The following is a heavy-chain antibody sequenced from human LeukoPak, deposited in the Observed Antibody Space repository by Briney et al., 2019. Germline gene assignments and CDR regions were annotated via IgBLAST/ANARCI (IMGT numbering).Heavy chain of an antibody. CDR3: AKGLQFYYYYGMDV. CDR1: GFTFKNYA. J-gene: IGHJ6*02. Sequence: GGSLRLSCTASGFTFKNYAMSWVRQAPGKGLEWVSGTTGGGGTINYADSVKGRFTISRDNSKNTLYLQMNSLRAEDTAVYYCAKGLQFYYYYGMDVWGQGTTVTVSS. D-gene: IGHD4-11*01. CDR2: TTGGGGTI. V-gene: IGHV3-23*01.